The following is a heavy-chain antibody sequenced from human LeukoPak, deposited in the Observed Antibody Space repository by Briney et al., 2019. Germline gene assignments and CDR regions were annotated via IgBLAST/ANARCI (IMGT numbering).Heavy chain of an antibody. J-gene: IGHJ4*02. CDR3: SSNRPRAYYPVDY. V-gene: IGHV4-39*02. D-gene: IGHD3-22*01. Sequence: SETLSLTCTVSGGSICDINYFWGWIRQPPGKGLEWLVSIFHSGGTNYNPSRKGRLTLSVDTSKNHFSLDLSPVSAADTALYCCSSNRPRAYYPVDYWGQGTLVTVSS. CDR1: GGSICDINYF. CDR2: IFHSGGT.